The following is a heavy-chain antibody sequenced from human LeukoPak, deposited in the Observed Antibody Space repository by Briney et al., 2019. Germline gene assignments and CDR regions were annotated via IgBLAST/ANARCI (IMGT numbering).Heavy chain of an antibody. CDR3: ARDGTWQWLHYYYGMDV. V-gene: IGHV3-11*06. CDR1: GFTFSDYY. J-gene: IGHJ6*02. Sequence: PGGSLRLSCAASGFTFSDYYMSWIRQAPGKGLEWVSYISSSSSYTNYADSVKGRFTISRDNAKNSLYLQMNSLRAEDTAVYYCARDGTWQWLHYYYGMDVWGQGTTVTVSS. CDR2: ISSSSSYT. D-gene: IGHD5-12*01.